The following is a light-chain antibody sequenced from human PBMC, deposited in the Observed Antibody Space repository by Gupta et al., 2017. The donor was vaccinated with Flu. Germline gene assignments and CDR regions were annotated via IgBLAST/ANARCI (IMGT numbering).Light chain of an antibody. CDR1: SSDVGGYNY. Sequence: SALPQPASVSGSPGPSTTISCSGTSSDVGGYNYVSWYQHHPGNAPRFMIYDVRNRTSGFSNRFSGSKSGNTPTLTISGLQEEVVADYSCSSYTSTSTALVFGTRTNANVL. CDR3: SSYTSTSTALV. CDR2: DVR. J-gene: IGLJ1*01. V-gene: IGLV2-14*03.